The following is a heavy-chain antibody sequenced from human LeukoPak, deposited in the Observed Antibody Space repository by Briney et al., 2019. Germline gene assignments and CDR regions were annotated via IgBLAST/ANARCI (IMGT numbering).Heavy chain of an antibody. J-gene: IGHJ4*02. D-gene: IGHD3-10*01. V-gene: IGHV3-7*04. CDR2: IKQDGSEK. CDR1: GFTFSSYW. Sequence: PGGSLRLSCAASGFTFSSYWMSWVRQAPGEGLEWVANIKQDGSEKYYVDSVRGRFTISRDNSKNTLYLQMNSLRAEDTAVYYCAKDRGPALDYWGQGTLVTVSS. CDR3: AKDRGPALDY.